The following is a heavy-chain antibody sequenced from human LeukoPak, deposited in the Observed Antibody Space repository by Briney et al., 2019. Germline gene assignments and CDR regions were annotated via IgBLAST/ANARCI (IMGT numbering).Heavy chain of an antibody. D-gene: IGHD3-10*01. Sequence: ASVTVSCRASGYTFTGYYMHWVRQAPGQGLEWMGWINPNSGGTNYAQKFQGRVTMTRDTSISTAYMELSRLRSDDTAVYYCARDVRYYGSGSYTAYHYYYMDVWGKGTTVTVSS. J-gene: IGHJ6*03. CDR3: ARDVRYYGSGSYTAYHYYYMDV. CDR2: INPNSGGT. CDR1: GYTFTGYY. V-gene: IGHV1-2*02.